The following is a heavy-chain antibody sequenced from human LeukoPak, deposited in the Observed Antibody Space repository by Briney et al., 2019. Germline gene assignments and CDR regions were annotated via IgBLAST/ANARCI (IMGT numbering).Heavy chain of an antibody. CDR2: IWYDGTKE. CDR3: ARDLSVGAMEF. Sequence: GQSLRLSCAASGFTFSNYGFLSVSPDPSKWQEWVAYIWYDGTKENYADSVKVRFTSTRDNSKNTLYLDLNSLRAEDSTAFCCARDLSVGAMEFWGQGTLVTVPS. V-gene: IGHV3-33*01. J-gene: IGHJ4*02. CDR1: GFTFSNYG. D-gene: IGHD1-26*01.